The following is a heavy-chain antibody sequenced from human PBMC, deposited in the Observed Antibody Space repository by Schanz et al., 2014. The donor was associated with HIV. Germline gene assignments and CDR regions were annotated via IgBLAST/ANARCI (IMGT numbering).Heavy chain of an antibody. J-gene: IGHJ6*02. Sequence: QVRLVQSGGGVVQPGRSLRLSCAASGFTFSTYGMHWVRQAPGKGLEWVAVTWYDGTTKYYADSVKGRFTISRDNSKDTLYLQMNSLRAEDTAVYYCARDLVLGAGTTAMDVWGRGTTVTVSS. V-gene: IGHV3-33*01. CDR3: ARDLVLGAGTTAMDV. D-gene: IGHD1-1*01. CDR1: GFTFSTYG. CDR2: TWYDGTTK.